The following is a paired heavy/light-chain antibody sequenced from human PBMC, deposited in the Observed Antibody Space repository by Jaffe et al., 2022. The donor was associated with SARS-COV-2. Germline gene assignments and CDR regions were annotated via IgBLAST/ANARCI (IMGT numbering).Heavy chain of an antibody. CDR3: ARVRRGYNLSYSYYYMDV. Sequence: QVQLQQWGAGLLKPSETLSLTCGVFGGSFTISSSSYWCWIRRAPGKGLEWIGEINYSGGTNYNPSLRSRVTISIDTSTNQFSLKLTSVTAADTAVYYCARVRRGYNLSYSYYYMDVWGKGTTVTVSS. V-gene: IGHV4-34*02. J-gene: IGHJ6*03. CDR1: GGSFTISSSSY. CDR2: INYSGGT. D-gene: IGHD6-25*01.
Light chain of an antibody. V-gene: IGLV3-19*01. J-gene: IGLJ3*02. Sequence: SSGLTQDPTVSVALGQTVRITCQGDSLRSGYASWYQQKPGQAPILVIYAVNNRPAGIPDQFSGSRSGDTASLTITGAQAEDEADYYCASWDSSGNHLLFGGGTKLTVL. CDR2: AVN. CDR3: ASWDSSGNHLL. CDR1: SLRSGY.